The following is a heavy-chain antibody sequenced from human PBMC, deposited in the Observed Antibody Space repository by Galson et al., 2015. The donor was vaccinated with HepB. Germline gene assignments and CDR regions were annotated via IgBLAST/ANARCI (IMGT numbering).Heavy chain of an antibody. CDR3: ARAALPWGDTRIDY. V-gene: IGHV3-7*03. J-gene: IGHJ4*02. CDR2: IKQDGSEK. D-gene: IGHD3-16*01. Sequence: SLRLSCEASGFTFSSYWMSWVRQAPGKGLVWVANIKQDGSEKYYVDSVKGRFTISRDNAKNSLYLQMNSLRAEDTAVYYCARAALPWGDTRIDYWGQGTLVTVSS. CDR1: GFTFSSYW.